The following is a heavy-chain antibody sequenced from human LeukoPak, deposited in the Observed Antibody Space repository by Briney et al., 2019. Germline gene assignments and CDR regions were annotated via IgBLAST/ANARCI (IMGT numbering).Heavy chain of an antibody. CDR1: GGSISSYY. CDR3: ARVKTFGSDAFDI. D-gene: IGHD3-10*01. Sequence: SETLSLTCTVSGGSISSYYWSWIRQPPGKGLEWIGYMYYSGSTNYNPSLKSRVTISVDTSKNQFSLKLSSVTAADTAVYYCARVKTFGSDAFDIWGQGTMVTVSS. J-gene: IGHJ3*02. V-gene: IGHV4-59*12. CDR2: MYYSGST.